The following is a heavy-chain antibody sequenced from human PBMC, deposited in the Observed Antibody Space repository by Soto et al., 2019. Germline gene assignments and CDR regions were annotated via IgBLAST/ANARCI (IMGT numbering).Heavy chain of an antibody. J-gene: IGHJ6*02. CDR2: IYWDDDK. CDR3: IQSRCGGDCLQSYASYYYYGMDV. D-gene: IGHD2-21*02. V-gene: IGHV2-5*02. CDR1: AFSLSTGGVG. Sequence: SGPTLVNPTQTLTLTCTFSAFSLSTGGVGVGWIRQPPGKALEWLALIYWDDDKRYSPSLRSRLTIIKDTSKNQVVLTMTNMDPVDTATYYCIQSRCGGDCLQSYASYYYYGMDVWGQITTVTVSS.